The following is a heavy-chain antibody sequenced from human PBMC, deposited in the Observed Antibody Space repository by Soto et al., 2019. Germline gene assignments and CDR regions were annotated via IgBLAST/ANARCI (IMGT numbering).Heavy chain of an antibody. CDR2: IIPILGIA. J-gene: IGHJ4*02. D-gene: IGHD6-6*01. Sequence: SVKVSCKASGGTFSSYTISWVRQAPGQGLEWMGRIIPILGIANYAQKFQGRVTITADKSTSTAYMELSSLRSEDTAVYYCARDAYSSSSDYFDYWGQGTLVTVS. CDR1: GGTFSSYT. CDR3: ARDAYSSSSDYFDY. V-gene: IGHV1-69*04.